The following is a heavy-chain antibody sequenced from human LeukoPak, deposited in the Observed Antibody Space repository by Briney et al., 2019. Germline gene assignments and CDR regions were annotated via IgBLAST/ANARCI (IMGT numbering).Heavy chain of an antibody. CDR2: ISGSGGST. D-gene: IGHD3-3*01. V-gene: IGHV3-23*01. CDR3: AKAQPDNVSRFLEWLPPDPYYYGMDV. Sequence: GGSLRLSCAASGFTFSSYAMSWVRQAPGKGLEWVSAISGSGGSTYYADSVKGRFTISRDNSKNTLYLQMNSLRAEDTAVYYCAKAQPDNVSRFLEWLPPDPYYYGMDVWGQGTTVTVSS. CDR1: GFTFSSYA. J-gene: IGHJ6*02.